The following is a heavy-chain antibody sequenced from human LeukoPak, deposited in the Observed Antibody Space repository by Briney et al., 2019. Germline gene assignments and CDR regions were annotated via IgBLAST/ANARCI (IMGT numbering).Heavy chain of an antibody. CDR2: IYHSGST. Sequence: PSETLSLTCAVSGGSISSGGYSWSWIRQPPGKGLEWIGYIYHSGSTYYNPSLKSRVTISVDRSKNQFSLKLSSVTAADTAVYYCARDRPPGYWGQGTLVTVSS. D-gene: IGHD2-2*03. J-gene: IGHJ4*02. CDR1: GGSISSGGYS. CDR3: ARDRPPGY. V-gene: IGHV4-30-2*01.